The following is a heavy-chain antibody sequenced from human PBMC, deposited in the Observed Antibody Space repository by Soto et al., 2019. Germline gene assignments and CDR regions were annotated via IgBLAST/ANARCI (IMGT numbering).Heavy chain of an antibody. D-gene: IGHD3-10*01. Sequence: SQTLSLTCAISGDSVSSNSAAWNWIRQSPSRGLEWLGRTYYRSKWYNDYAVSVKSRITINPDTSKNQFSLQLNSVTPEDTAVYYCASDLYGSDKTYYGMDVWGQGTTVTVSS. CDR1: GDSVSSNSAA. CDR2: TYYRSKWYN. CDR3: ASDLYGSDKTYYGMDV. V-gene: IGHV6-1*01. J-gene: IGHJ6*02.